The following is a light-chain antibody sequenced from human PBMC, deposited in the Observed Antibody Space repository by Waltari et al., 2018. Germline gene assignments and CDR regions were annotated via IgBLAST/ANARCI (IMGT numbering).Light chain of an antibody. V-gene: IGLV2-14*01. J-gene: IGLJ2*01. Sequence: QSALTQPASVSGSPGQSITSSSTGTSRDVGGYHYVSWYQQHPGKAPKLMIYEVSNRPSGVSNRFSGSKSGNTASLTISGLQAEDEADYYCSSYTSSSTVVFGGGTKLTVL. CDR2: EVS. CDR1: SRDVGGYHY. CDR3: SSYTSSSTVV.